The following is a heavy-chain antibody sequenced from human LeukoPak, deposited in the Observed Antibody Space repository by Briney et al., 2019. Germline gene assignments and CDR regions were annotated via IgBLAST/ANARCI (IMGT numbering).Heavy chain of an antibody. Sequence: PGGSLRLSCAASGSTFRTYAMSWVRQAPGKGLEWVSAISGGGGSTYYADSVKGRFTISRDNSKNTLFLQMNSLRAEDTAVYYCAKDRYCGGGTCYWSYFDYWGQGTLVTVSS. D-gene: IGHD2-15*01. CDR3: AKDRYCGGGTCYWSYFDY. CDR2: ISGGGGST. J-gene: IGHJ4*02. V-gene: IGHV3-23*01. CDR1: GSTFRTYA.